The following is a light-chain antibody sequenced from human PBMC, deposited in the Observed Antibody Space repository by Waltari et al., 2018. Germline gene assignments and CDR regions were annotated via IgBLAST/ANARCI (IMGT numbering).Light chain of an antibody. CDR2: DVS. Sequence: QSALTQPASVSGSPGQSITISCTGTSSDAGGYNPSSWYQQHPAKAPKPLLYDVSKRPSGVSNRFSGSKSGNTASLTISGLQAEDEADYYCSSYTSSSSYVFGTGTKVTVL. V-gene: IGLV2-14*01. J-gene: IGLJ1*01. CDR3: SSYTSSSSYV. CDR1: SSDAGGYNP.